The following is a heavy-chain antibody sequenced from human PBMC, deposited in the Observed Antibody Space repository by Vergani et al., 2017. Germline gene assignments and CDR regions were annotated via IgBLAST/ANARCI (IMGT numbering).Heavy chain of an antibody. CDR3: AKDRGAWFGEFKYWYFDL. D-gene: IGHD3-10*01. CDR2: ISGSGGST. CDR1: GFTFSSYV. J-gene: IGHJ2*01. V-gene: IGHV3-23*01. Sequence: EVQLLESGGGLVQPGGSLRLSCAASGFTFSSYVMSWVRQAPGKGLEWVSAISGSGGSTYYADSVKGRFTISRDNSKNTLYLQMNSLRAEDTAVYYCAKDRGAWFGEFKYWYFDLWGRGTLVTVSS.